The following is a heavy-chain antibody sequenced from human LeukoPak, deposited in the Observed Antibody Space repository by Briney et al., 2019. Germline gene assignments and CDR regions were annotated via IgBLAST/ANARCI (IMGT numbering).Heavy chain of an antibody. V-gene: IGHV4-61*01. CDR1: GGSVSSGSYY. Sequence: PSETLSLTCTVSGGSVSSGSYYWSWIRQPPGKGLEWIGYIYYSGSTNYNPSLKSRVTISVDTSKNQFSLKLSSVTAADTAVYYCARGHYYDSSGYYSRTRSFPHCYFDYWGQGTLVTVSS. D-gene: IGHD3-22*01. J-gene: IGHJ4*02. CDR3: ARGHYYDSSGYYSRTRSFPHCYFDY. CDR2: IYYSGST.